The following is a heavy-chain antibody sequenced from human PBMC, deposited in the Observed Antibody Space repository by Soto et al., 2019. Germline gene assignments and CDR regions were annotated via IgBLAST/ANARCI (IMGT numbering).Heavy chain of an antibody. J-gene: IGHJ6*02. D-gene: IGHD3-10*01. CDR1: GFSLTTPGMC. CDR2: IDWDDDK. Sequence: SGPTLVNPRQTLTLTCTFSGFSLTTPGMCVSWIRQPPGKALEWLAVIDWDDDKYYSTSLKTRLSISMDTSKNQVVLEMTSVAPVDTATYYCAHIRGAGAYYYYPMDVWGQGTTVTVSS. CDR3: AHIRGAGAYYYYPMDV. V-gene: IGHV2-70*12.